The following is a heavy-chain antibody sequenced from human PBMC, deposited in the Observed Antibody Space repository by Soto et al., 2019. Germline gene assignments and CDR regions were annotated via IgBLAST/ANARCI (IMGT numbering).Heavy chain of an antibody. CDR3: ARVGGVAARTFDY. CDR1: GGSISDFY. D-gene: IGHD6-6*01. V-gene: IGHV4-59*01. Sequence: SETLSLTCTVSGGSISDFYWSWIRQPSGKGLEWIGYIYYSGSTDYNPSLKGRVTISVDTSKNQFSLKLRSVTAADTAVYYCARVGGVAARTFDYWGQGTLVTVSS. J-gene: IGHJ4*02. CDR2: IYYSGST.